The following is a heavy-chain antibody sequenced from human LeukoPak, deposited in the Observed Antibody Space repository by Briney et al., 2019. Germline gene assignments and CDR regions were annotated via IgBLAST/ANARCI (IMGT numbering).Heavy chain of an antibody. J-gene: IGHJ6*04. CDR2: ISSSSSTI. CDR1: GLTFSSYS. V-gene: IGHV3-48*04. Sequence: GGSLRLSCSVSGLTFSSYSMNWVRQAPGKGLAWVSYISSSSSTIYYADSVKGRFTISRDSAKNSLYLHMNSLRAEDTAVYYCARGASGKMDFWGKGTTVTVSS. CDR3: ARGASGKMDF.